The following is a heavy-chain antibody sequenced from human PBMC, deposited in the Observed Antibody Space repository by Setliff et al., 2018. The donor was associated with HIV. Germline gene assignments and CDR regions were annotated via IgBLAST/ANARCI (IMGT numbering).Heavy chain of an antibody. CDR1: GFTFSSYW. J-gene: IGHJ4*02. CDR3: ATSPAAVTPRYFDF. D-gene: IGHD4-17*01. Sequence: LRLSCAASGFTFSSYWMHWVRQAPGKGLVWVSAISGSGVSTYSADSVKGRFTISRDNSKNTLYLQLTSLRAEDTAVYYCATSPAAVTPRYFDFWGQGTLVTVSS. CDR2: ISGSGVST. V-gene: IGHV3-23*01.